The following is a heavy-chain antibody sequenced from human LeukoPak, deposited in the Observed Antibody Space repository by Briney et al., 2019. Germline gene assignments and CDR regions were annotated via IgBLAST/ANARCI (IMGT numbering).Heavy chain of an antibody. J-gene: IGHJ6*02. CDR3: ARDPYSSSWSYGMDV. V-gene: IGHV3-7*05. D-gene: IGHD6-13*01. CDR2: IKQDGSET. CDR1: GFTFSNYW. Sequence: GGSLRLSCTASGFTFSNYWMSWVRQTPEKGLEWVANIKQDGSETVYVDSVKGRFTISRDNAQTSLYLQMNSLRAEDTAIYYCARDPYSSSWSYGMDVWGQGTAVTVSS.